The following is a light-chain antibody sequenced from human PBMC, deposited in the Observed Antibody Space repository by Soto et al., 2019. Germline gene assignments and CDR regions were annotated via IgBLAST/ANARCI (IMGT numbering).Light chain of an antibody. CDR1: SSDVGGYNY. CDR3: TSYTSSGTWV. CDR2: EVN. V-gene: IGLV2-14*01. Sequence: QSALTQPASVSGSPGQSITISCSGTSSDVGGYNYVSWYQQYPGKAPKLMIFEVNNRPSGVSNRFSGSKSGNTASLTISGLQAEDEADYYCTSYTSSGTWVFGGRTKLTVL. J-gene: IGLJ3*02.